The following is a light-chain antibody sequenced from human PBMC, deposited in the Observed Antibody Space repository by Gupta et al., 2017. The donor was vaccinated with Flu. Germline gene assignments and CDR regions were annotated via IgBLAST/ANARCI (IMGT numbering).Light chain of an antibody. CDR3: HQTYSTPQT. CDR1: QSIGHF. CDR2: LAS. Sequence: DIQMTQSPSSLSASVGDRVTLTCRASQSIGHFLNWYQQKPGKAPKLLIYLASSLQGGVPSLFSGSGSGTDFTLAISSLQPEDFATYFCHQTYSTPQTFGQGTKVEIK. V-gene: IGKV1-39*01. J-gene: IGKJ1*01.